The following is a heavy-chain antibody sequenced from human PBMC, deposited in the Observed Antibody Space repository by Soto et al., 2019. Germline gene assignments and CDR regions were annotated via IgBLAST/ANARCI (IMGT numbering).Heavy chain of an antibody. V-gene: IGHV3-21*01. J-gene: IGHJ3*01. Sequence: EVQLVESGGGLVKPGGSLRLSCAASGFTFSSYSMNWVRQAPGKGLEWVSSISSSSSYIYYAASVKGRFTINRDNAKNSLYLQMNSRRAEDTAVYYCARWYYYDSSGYYPTTYAFDLWGQGTMVTVSS. CDR3: ARWYYYDSSGYYPTTYAFDL. D-gene: IGHD3-22*01. CDR1: GFTFSSYS. CDR2: ISSSSSYI.